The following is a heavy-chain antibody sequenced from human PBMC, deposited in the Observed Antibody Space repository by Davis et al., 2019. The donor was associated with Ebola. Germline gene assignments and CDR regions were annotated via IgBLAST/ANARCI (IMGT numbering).Heavy chain of an antibody. J-gene: IGHJ4*02. D-gene: IGHD3-3*01. CDR2: VSHSEREK. CDR1: GFTFSNYA. V-gene: IGHV3-30*04. CDR3: ARAVFHEVLDY. Sequence: PGGSLRLSCAASGFTFSNYAMHWVRQAPGKGLQWVAVVSHSEREKFYTDSVKGRFTISRDNSENTLYLQMNSLTADDTAVYYCARAVFHEVLDYWGQGTPVTVSS.